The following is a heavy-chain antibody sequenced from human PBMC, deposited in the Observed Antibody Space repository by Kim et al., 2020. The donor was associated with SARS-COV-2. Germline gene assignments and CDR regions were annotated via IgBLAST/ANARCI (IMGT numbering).Heavy chain of an antibody. D-gene: IGHD3-10*01. Sequence: ASVKVSCKASGYTFTGYYMHWVRQAPGQGLEWMGWINPNSGGTNYAQKFQGWVTMTRDTSISTAYMELSRLRSDDTAVYYCARDSRPLWFGEFVPESLYYYYGMDVWGQGTTVTVSS. CDR3: ARDSRPLWFGEFVPESLYYYYGMDV. V-gene: IGHV1-2*04. CDR2: INPNSGGT. J-gene: IGHJ6*02. CDR1: GYTFTGYY.